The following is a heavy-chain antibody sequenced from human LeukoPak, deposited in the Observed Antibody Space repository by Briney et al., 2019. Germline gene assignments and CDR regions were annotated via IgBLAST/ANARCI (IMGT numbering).Heavy chain of an antibody. CDR2: INHSGST. J-gene: IGHJ4*02. CDR3: ASGRDPDIATDY. V-gene: IGHV4-34*01. D-gene: IGHD5-18*01. CDR1: GGSFSGYY. Sequence: SETLSLTCAVYGGSFSGYYWSWIRQPPGKGLGWIGEINHSGSTNYNPSLKSRVTISVDTSKNQFSLKLSSVTAADTAVYYCASGRDPDIATDYWGQGTLVTVSS.